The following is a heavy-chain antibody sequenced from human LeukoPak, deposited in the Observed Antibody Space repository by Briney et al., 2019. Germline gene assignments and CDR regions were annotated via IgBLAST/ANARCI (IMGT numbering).Heavy chain of an antibody. D-gene: IGHD6-19*01. V-gene: IGHV3-74*01. CDR2: IKSGGST. J-gene: IGHJ4*02. Sequence: GGSLRLSCAASGFTFSSYWMHWVRQAPGKGLVWVSRIKSGGSTNYADSVKGRFTISRDNAKNTVSLQMNSLRAEDTAFYYCAKVRGTYSSGYFFDYWGQGTLVTVSS. CDR3: AKVRGTYSSGYFFDY. CDR1: GFTFSSYW.